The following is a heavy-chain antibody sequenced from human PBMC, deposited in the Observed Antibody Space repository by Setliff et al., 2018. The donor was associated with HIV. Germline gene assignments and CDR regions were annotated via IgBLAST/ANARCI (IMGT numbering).Heavy chain of an antibody. Sequence: GGSLRLSCAASGLTFSNHWMHWVRQAPGKGLLWVSYIDNDASHTIHADSVKGRFTISRDNAKNTVYLQMNSLRTEDTAVYYCARGGFGTGLDYWGLGALVTVSS. D-gene: IGHD6-13*01. CDR3: ARGGFGTGLDY. CDR2: IDNDASHT. J-gene: IGHJ4*02. CDR1: GLTFSNHW. V-gene: IGHV3-74*01.